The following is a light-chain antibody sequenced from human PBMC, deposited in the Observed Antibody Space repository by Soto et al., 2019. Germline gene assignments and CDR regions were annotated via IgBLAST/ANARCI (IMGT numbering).Light chain of an antibody. CDR2: GNS. V-gene: IGLV1-40*01. CDR1: SSNIGAGYD. Sequence: QPVLTQPPSVSGAPGQRVTISCTGSSSNIGAGYDVHWYQQLPETAPKLLIYGNSNRPSGVPDRFSGSKSGTSASLAITGLQAEDEADYYCQSYDSSLSGFWVFGGGTQLTVL. J-gene: IGLJ3*02. CDR3: QSYDSSLSGFWV.